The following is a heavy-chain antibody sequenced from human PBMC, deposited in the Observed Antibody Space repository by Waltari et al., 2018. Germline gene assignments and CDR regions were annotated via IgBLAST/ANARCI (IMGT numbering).Heavy chain of an antibody. CDR2: IYDSGST. J-gene: IGHJ6*03. V-gene: IGHV4-59*01. CDR1: GGSIRSYY. Sequence: QVQLQESGPGLVKPSATLSLPCTVSGGSIRSYYLSWIRQPPGQGLEWIGYIYDSGSTNYNPSLKSRVTISVDTSKNQFSLKLSSVTAADTAVYYCARVPIGPIEVDYYYYYMDVWGKGTTVTVSS. CDR3: ARVPIGPIEVDYYYYYMDV. D-gene: IGHD2-21*01.